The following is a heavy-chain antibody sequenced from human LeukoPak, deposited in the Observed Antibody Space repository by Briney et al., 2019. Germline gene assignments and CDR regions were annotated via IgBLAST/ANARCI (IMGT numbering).Heavy chain of an antibody. J-gene: IGHJ5*02. CDR3: ASLGIAARPTPFDP. CDR2: IIPIFGTA. Sequence: ASVEVSCKASGGTFSSYAISWVRQAPGQGLEWMGGIIPIFGTANYAQKFQGRVTITADESTSTAYMELSSLRSEDTAVYYCASLGIAARPTPFDPWGQGTRATVSS. CDR1: GGTFSSYA. V-gene: IGHV1-69*13. D-gene: IGHD6-6*01.